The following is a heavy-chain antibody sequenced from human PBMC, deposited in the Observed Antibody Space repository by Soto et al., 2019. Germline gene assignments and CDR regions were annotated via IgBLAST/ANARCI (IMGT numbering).Heavy chain of an antibody. CDR2: MNPNSGNT. CDR3: ARETIFELYNWFDP. D-gene: IGHD3-3*01. Sequence: QVQLVQSGAEVKKPGASVKVSCKASGYTFTSYDINWVRQATGQGLEWMGWMNPNSGNTGYAQKFQGRVTMTRNTSISTAYMELSSLRSGDTAVYYCARETIFELYNWFDPWGQGTLVTVSS. V-gene: IGHV1-8*01. J-gene: IGHJ5*02. CDR1: GYTFTSYD.